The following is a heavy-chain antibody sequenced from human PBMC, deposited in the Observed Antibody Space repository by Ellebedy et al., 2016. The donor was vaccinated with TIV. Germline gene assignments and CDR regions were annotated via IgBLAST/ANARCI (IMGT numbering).Heavy chain of an antibody. V-gene: IGHV7-4-1*02. CDR1: GYTFTSYV. J-gene: IGHJ4*02. D-gene: IGHD6-6*01. CDR2: INTNTGNP. Sequence: ASVKVSCKASGYTFTSYVLNWVRQAPGQGLEWMGWINTNTGNPTYAQGFTERFVFSLDTSVSTAYLQISSLQAEDTAVYYCATLKSTAASTGLDYWGQGTLVTVSS. CDR3: ATLKSTAASTGLDY.